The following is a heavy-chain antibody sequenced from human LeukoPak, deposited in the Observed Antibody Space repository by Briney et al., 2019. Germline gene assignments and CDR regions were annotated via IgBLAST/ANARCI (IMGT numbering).Heavy chain of an antibody. CDR3: AKDCSGGSCYDY. J-gene: IGHJ4*02. D-gene: IGHD2-15*01. V-gene: IGHV3-23*01. CDR1: GFTFSSYA. Sequence: GGSLRLSCAVSGFTFSSYAMSWVRQAPGKGLEWVSAISGSGGSTYYADSVKGRFTISRDNSKNTLYLQMNSLRAEDTAVYYCAKDCSGGSCYDYWGQGTLVTVSS. CDR2: ISGSGGST.